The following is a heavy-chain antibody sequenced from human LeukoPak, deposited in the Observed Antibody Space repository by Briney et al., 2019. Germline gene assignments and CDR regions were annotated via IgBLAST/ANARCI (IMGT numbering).Heavy chain of an antibody. D-gene: IGHD1-26*01. J-gene: IGHJ3*01. CDR1: GASVSSHF. CDR3: AKDVSGTYYAFDV. V-gene: IGHV4-59*02. Sequence: SETLSLTCGVSGASVSSHFWSWIRQTPGMGLEWIGYISNRGGTGYNPSLRSRVTISVDAPKNEVSLNVRSVSAADTAVYYCAKDVSGTYYAFDVWGQGRTV. CDR2: ISNRGGT.